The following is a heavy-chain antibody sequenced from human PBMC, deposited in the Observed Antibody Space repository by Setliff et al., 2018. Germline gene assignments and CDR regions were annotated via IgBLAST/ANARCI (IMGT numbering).Heavy chain of an antibody. V-gene: IGHV5-51*01. Sequence: PRESLTISCKGSGYRFSSYWIGWVRQMPGKGLEWIGIIFPADSDTRYSPSFQGQVTISADKSISTAYVQWRSLKASDTAMYYCARVGTAGGYYFDFWGQGALVTVSS. J-gene: IGHJ4*02. CDR3: ARVGTAGGYYFDF. CDR1: GYRFSSYW. D-gene: IGHD2-15*01. CDR2: IFPADSDT.